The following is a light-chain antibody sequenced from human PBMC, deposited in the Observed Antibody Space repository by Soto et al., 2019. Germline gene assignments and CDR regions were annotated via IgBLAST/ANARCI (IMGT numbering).Light chain of an antibody. Sequence: QSALTQPASVCGSPGQSITISCTGTSSDVGGYNYVSWYQQHPGKAPKLMIYEVSQRHSGVYDRFSGSKSGNTASLTISGLQAEDEADSYCSSHTSSFTYVFGTGTQVTVL. CDR1: SSDVGGYNY. J-gene: IGLJ1*01. V-gene: IGLV2-14*01. CDR3: SSHTSSFTYV. CDR2: EVS.